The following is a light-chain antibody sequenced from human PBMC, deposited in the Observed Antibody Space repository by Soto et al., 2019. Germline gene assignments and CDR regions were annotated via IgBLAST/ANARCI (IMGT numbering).Light chain of an antibody. J-gene: IGKJ5*01. CDR3: QQRSNWPIT. Sequence: EIVLTPSPATLSLSPVERATLSCRASQGVSTYLAWYQQKPGQAPRLLIYDASNRATGIPARFSGSGSGTDFTLTISSLEPEDFAVYYCQQRSNWPITFGQGTRLEIK. CDR2: DAS. V-gene: IGKV3-11*01. CDR1: QGVSTY.